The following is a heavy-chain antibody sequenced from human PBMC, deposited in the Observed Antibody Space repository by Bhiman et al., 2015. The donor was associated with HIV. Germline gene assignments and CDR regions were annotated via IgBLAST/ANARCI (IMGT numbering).Heavy chain of an antibody. V-gene: IGHV3-74*01. J-gene: IGHJ4*02. CDR1: DSASVVPG. D-gene: IGHD1-14*01. CDR3: VRDFTGVTDS. Sequence: EVHLVESGGDLVQPGGSRRDSPVQVLDSASVVPGCTGSGQAPGKGLEWVSRISDYWIRTDYADSVTGRFTISRDNAKNTVYLQMHDLRADDTAVYYCVRDFTGVTDSWGRGTLVTVSS. CDR2: ISDYWIRT.